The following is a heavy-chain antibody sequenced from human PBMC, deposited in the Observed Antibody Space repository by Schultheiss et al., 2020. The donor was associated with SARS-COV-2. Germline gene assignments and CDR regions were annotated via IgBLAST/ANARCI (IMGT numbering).Heavy chain of an antibody. CDR3: ARYGLYGGYTSLDY. CDR2: IYYSGST. Sequence: ESLKISCAASGFTFSNAWMSWVRQAPGKGLEWIGYIYYSGSTNYNPSLKSRVTISVDTSKNQFSLKLSSVTAADTAVYYCARYGLYGGYTSLDYWGQGTLVTVSS. J-gene: IGHJ4*02. D-gene: IGHD5-12*01. CDR1: GFTFSNAW. V-gene: IGHV4-59*08.